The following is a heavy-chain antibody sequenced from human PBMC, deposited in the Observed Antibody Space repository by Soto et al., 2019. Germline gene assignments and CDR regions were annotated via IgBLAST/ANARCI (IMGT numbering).Heavy chain of an antibody. J-gene: IGHJ3*01. CDR1: GDSITTYY. D-gene: IGHD2-8*02. CDR3: ARYYCPGGIGEGFDF. Sequence: QVQLQESGPGLVKPSETLSLTCTVSGDSITTYYWSWIRQPPGKGLEWIGYIRYTGATNCNASLKSRVTMSADTSKTQFSLKLSSVTAADTAVYYCARYYCPGGIGEGFDFWGQGTMVTVSS. V-gene: IGHV4-59*08. CDR2: IRYTGAT.